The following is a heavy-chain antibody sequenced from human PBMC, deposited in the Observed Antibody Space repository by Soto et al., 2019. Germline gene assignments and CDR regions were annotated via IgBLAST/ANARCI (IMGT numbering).Heavy chain of an antibody. CDR3: ARDARIFNYYDSSASDY. CDR1: GFTFSSYA. D-gene: IGHD3-22*01. CDR2: ISYDGSNK. Sequence: GGSLRLSCAASGFTFSSYAMHWVRQAPGKGLEWVAVISYDGSNKYYADSVKGRFTISRDNSKNTLYLQMNSLRAEDTAVYYCARDARIFNYYDSSASDYWGQGTLVTVSS. V-gene: IGHV3-30-3*01. J-gene: IGHJ4*02.